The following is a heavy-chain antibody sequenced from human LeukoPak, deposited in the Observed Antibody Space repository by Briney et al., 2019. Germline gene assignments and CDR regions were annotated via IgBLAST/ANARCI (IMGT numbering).Heavy chain of an antibody. CDR1: GFTFSSYV. CDR2: IYSGGST. J-gene: IGHJ3*02. D-gene: IGHD2-15*01. Sequence: GGSLRLSCAASGFTFSSYVMSWVRQAPGKGLEWVSVIYSGGSTYYADSVKGRFTISRDNSKNTLYLQMNSLRAEDTAVYYCATDAVVAARDAFDIWGQGTMVTVSS. CDR3: ATDAVVAARDAFDI. V-gene: IGHV3-23*03.